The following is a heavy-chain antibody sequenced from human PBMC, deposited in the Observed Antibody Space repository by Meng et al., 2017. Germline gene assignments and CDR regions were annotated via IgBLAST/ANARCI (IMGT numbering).Heavy chain of an antibody. CDR3: ARVVAATTLFLDY. J-gene: IGHJ4*02. CDR1: GGSISSSNW. CDR2: IYHSGST. D-gene: IGHD2-15*01. Sequence: VQLQEAGPGLVKPSGPLSLTWAVSGGSISSSNWWSWVRQPPGKGLEWIGEIYHSGSTNYNPSLKSRVTISVDKSKNQFSLKLSSVTAADTAVYYCARVVAATTLFLDYWGQGTLVTVSS. V-gene: IGHV4-4*02.